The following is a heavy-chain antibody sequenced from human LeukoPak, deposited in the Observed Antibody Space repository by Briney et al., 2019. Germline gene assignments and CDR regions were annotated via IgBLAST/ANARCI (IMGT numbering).Heavy chain of an antibody. J-gene: IGHJ4*02. CDR2: INHGGST. Sequence: SETLSLTCAVYGGSFSGYYWSWIRQPPGKGLEWIGEINHGGSTNYNPSLKSRVTISVDTSKNQFSLKLSSVTAADTAVYYCARGGGIYYSYGYYGYWGQGTLVTVSS. D-gene: IGHD5-18*01. CDR3: ARGGGIYYSYGYYGY. V-gene: IGHV4-34*01. CDR1: GGSFSGYY.